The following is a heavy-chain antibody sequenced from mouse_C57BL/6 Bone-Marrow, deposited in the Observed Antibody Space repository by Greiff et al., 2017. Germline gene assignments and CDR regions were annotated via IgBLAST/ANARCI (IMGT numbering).Heavy chain of an antibody. V-gene: IGHV14-2*01. CDR3: TRSLIYYGTNY. D-gene: IGHD1-1*01. Sequence: EVQLQQSGAELVKPGASVKLSCTASGFNIKDYYIHWVKQRTEQGLEWIGRIDPEDGETKYAPKFQDKATITADTSSNTAYLRLSSLTSEDTAVYYSTRSLIYYGTNYWGQGTTLTVSS. CDR2: IDPEDGET. J-gene: IGHJ2*01. CDR1: GFNIKDYY.